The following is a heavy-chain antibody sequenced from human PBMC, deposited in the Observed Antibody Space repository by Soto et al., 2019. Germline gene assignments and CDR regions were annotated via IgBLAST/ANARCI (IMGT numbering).Heavy chain of an antibody. D-gene: IGHD2-21*01. Sequence: SLRLSCAASGFTFSSYGMHWVRQAPGKGLEWVAVISYDGSNKYYADSVKGRFTISRDNSKNTLYLQMNSLRAEDTAVYYCAKSLWGRSVYYYYGMDVWGQGTTVTVSS. V-gene: IGHV3-30*18. CDR1: GFTFSSYG. CDR3: AKSLWGRSVYYYYGMDV. J-gene: IGHJ6*02. CDR2: ISYDGSNK.